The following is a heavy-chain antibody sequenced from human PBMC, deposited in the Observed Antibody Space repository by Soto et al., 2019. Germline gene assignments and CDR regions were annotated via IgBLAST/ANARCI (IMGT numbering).Heavy chain of an antibody. D-gene: IGHD6-19*01. CDR1: GGSLNAYF. V-gene: IGHV4-59*01. Sequence: SETLSLTCTVSGGSLNAYFWTWIRQPPGKGLEWIGYIYYSGSTNYNPSLKSRVSISLHTSKNQFSLKLSSVTAADTAVYYCARGVDRQWADYWGQGTLVTVSS. J-gene: IGHJ4*02. CDR2: IYYSGST. CDR3: ARGVDRQWADY.